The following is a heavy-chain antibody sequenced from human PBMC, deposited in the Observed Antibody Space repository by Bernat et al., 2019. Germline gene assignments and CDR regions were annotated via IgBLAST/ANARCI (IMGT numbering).Heavy chain of an antibody. J-gene: IGHJ4*02. Sequence: EVQLVETGGGLIQPGGSLRLSCAASGFTVSSNYMSWVRQAPGKGLEWVSYISSSSSTIYYADSVKGRFTISRDNAKNSLYLQMNSLGDEDTAVYYCARDTPIRDWGQGTLVTVSS. V-gene: IGHV3-48*02. CDR2: ISSSSSTI. D-gene: IGHD3-10*01. CDR3: ARDTPIRD. CDR1: GFTVSSNY.